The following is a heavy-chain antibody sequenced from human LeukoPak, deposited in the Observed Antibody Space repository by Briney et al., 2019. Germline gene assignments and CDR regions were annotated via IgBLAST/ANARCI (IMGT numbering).Heavy chain of an antibody. J-gene: IGHJ3*02. CDR3: ARVRYSSRNPRGAFDI. CDR2: IYYSGST. V-gene: IGHV4-39*01. D-gene: IGHD6-13*01. Sequence: SETLSLTCTVSGGSISSSSYYWGWIRQPPGKGLEWIGSIYYSGSTYYNPSLKSRVTISVDTSKNQFSLKLSSVTAADTAVYYCARVRYSSRNPRGAFDIWGQGTMVTVSS. CDR1: GGSISSSSYY.